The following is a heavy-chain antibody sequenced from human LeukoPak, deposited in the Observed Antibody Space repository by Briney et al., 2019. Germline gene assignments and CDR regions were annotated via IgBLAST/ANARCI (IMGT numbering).Heavy chain of an antibody. CDR2: IYYSGSS. CDR1: GGSISSTSYY. J-gene: IGHJ3*02. D-gene: IGHD2-2*01. V-gene: IGHV4-39*07. CDR3: ARDHIVVVPAATDAFDI. Sequence: SETLSLTCTVSGGSISSTSYYWGWIRQPPGKGLEWIGSIYYSGSSYYNPSLKSRVTISVDTSKNHFSLKLNSVTAADTAVYYCARDHIVVVPAATDAFDIWGQGTMVTVSS.